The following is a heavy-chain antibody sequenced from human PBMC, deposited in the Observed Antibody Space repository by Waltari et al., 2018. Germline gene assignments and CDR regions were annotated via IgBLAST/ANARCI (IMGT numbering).Heavy chain of an antibody. CDR2: IIPIFGTA. J-gene: IGHJ5*02. V-gene: IGHV1-69*05. CDR1: GGTFSSYA. D-gene: IGHD3-9*01. Sequence: QVQLVQSGAEVKKPGSSVKVSCKASGGTFSSYAISWVRQAPGQGLEWMGGIIPIFGTANYAQKFQGRVTITTDESTSTAYMELSSPRSEDTAVYYCASSGHYDILTGYPNWFDPWGQGTLVTVSS. CDR3: ASSGHYDILTGYPNWFDP.